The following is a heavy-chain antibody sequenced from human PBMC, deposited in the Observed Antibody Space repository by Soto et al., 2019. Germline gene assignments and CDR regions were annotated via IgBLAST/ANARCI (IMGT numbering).Heavy chain of an antibody. CDR1: WGSVSSNTAT. Sequence: SETLSLTCSISWGSVSSNTATWNWVRQSPSRGLEWLGRTYYRSNWNFDYALSVKSRITINPDTSKNQFSLQLNSLTPEDTAVYYCAGELDIHHGLGYWGPGTSVTVSS. V-gene: IGHV6-1*01. CDR3: AGELDIHHGLGY. CDR2: TYYRSNWNF. J-gene: IGHJ4*02. D-gene: IGHD3-3*02.